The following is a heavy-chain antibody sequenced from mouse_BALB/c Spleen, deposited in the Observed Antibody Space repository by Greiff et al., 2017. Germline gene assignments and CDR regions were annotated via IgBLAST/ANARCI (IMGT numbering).Heavy chain of an antibody. Sequence: VQLQQSGAELVRPGSSVKISCKASGYAFSSYWMNWVKQRPGQGLEWIGQIYPGDGDTNYNGKFKGKATLTADKSSSTAYMQLSSLTSEDSAVYFCARSGGLRPFAYWGQGTLVTVSA. D-gene: IGHD2-4*01. CDR3: ARSGGLRPFAY. CDR2: IYPGDGDT. J-gene: IGHJ3*01. V-gene: IGHV1-80*01. CDR1: GYAFSSYW.